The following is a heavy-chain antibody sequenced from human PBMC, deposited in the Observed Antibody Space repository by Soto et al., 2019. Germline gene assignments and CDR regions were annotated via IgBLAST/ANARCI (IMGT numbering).Heavy chain of an antibody. V-gene: IGHV3-7*01. J-gene: IGHJ5*01. Sequence: EEQLVESGGGLVQPGGSLKLSCVVSQISFSSYWMTWVRQAPGKGLEFVSNINQDGSEKYYEDSVKGRFTISRDNTKNSLYLHMNSLRAEDTAVYYCATDLNWPNSWGHGTLVAVSS. CDR1: QISFSSYW. D-gene: IGHD1-20*01. CDR3: ATDLNWPNS. CDR2: INQDGSEK.